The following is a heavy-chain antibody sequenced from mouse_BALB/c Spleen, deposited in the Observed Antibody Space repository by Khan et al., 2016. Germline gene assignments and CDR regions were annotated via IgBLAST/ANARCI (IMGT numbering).Heavy chain of an antibody. CDR3: AKITTVGYYAMDY. D-gene: IGHD2-4*01. CDR2: INTYTGEP. CDR1: GYTFTNYG. Sequence: QIQLVQSGPELKKPGETVKISCKASGYTFTNYGMNWVKQAPGKGLKWMGWINTYTGEPTYADDFKGRFAFSLDTSASAAYLQINNLKNEDMGTYFCAKITTVGYYAMDYWGQGTSVTVSS. J-gene: IGHJ4*01. V-gene: IGHV9-1*02.